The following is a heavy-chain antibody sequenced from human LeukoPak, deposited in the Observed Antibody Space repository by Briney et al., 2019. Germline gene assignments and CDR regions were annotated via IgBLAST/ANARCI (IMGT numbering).Heavy chain of an antibody. J-gene: IGHJ6*03. CDR3: AREGSGSYLLYMDV. D-gene: IGHD1-26*01. CDR1: GYTFTGYY. CDR2: INPNSGGT. V-gene: IGHV1-2*02. Sequence: ASVKVSCKASGYTFTGYYMHWVRQAPGQGLEWMGWINPNSGGTNYAQKFQGRVTMTRDTSISTAYMELSRLRSDDTAVYYCAREGSGSYLLYMDVWGKGTTVTVSS.